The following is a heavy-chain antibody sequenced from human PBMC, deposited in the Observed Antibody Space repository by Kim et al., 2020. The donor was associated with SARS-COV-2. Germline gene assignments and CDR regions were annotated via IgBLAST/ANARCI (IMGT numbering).Heavy chain of an antibody. CDR2: IIPIFGTA. CDR3: ASSRGVTTVVTYYFDY. Sequence: SVKVSCKASGGTFSSYAISWVRQAPGQGLEWMGGIIPIFGTANYAQKFQGRVTITADESTSTAYMELSSLRSEDTAVYYCASSRGVTTVVTYYFDYWGQGTLVTVSS. CDR1: GGTFSSYA. D-gene: IGHD4-17*01. J-gene: IGHJ4*02. V-gene: IGHV1-69*13.